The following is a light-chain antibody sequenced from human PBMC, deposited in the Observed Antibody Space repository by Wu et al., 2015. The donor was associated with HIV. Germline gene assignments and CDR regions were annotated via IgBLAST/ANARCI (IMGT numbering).Light chain of an antibody. Sequence: IQLTQSPSSLSASVGDRVTITCRASQGISSYLAWYQQKPGKAPKLLIYAASTLQSGVPSRFSGSGSGTDFTLTISSLQPEDFATCYCQQLNSYPFFGQGTRLEIK. CDR2: AAS. CDR1: QGISSY. V-gene: IGKV1-9*01. CDR3: QQLNSYPF. J-gene: IGKJ5*01.